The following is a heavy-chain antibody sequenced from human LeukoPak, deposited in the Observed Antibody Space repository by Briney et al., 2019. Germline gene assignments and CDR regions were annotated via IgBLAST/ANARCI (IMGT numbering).Heavy chain of an antibody. CDR2: IYYSGST. CDR1: GGSISSYY. V-gene: IGHV4-59*08. Sequence: SETLSLTCTVSGGSISSYYWSWIRQPPGKGLEWIGYIYYSGSTNYNPSLKSRVTISVDTSKNQFSLKLSSVTAADTAVYYCARLHYDILTGFSSSALDVWGQGTTVTVSS. CDR3: ARLHYDILTGFSSSALDV. J-gene: IGHJ6*02. D-gene: IGHD3-9*01.